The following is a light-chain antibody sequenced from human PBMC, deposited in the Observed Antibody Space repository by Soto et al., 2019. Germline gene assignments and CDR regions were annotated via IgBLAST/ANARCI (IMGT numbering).Light chain of an antibody. Sequence: DIQMTQSPSSLSASVGDRVTSTCRASQGISNYLAWYQQKPGKVPKLLIYAASTLQSGVPSRFSGSGSGTDFTLTISSLQPEDVATYYCQKYDSPRITFGQGKRLEIK. CDR3: QKYDSPRIT. V-gene: IGKV1-27*01. J-gene: IGKJ5*01. CDR2: AAS. CDR1: QGISNY.